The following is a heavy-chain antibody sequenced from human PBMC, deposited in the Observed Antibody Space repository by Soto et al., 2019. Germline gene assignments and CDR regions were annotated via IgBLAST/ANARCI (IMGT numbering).Heavy chain of an antibody. CDR3: AREPGRGFLEWFHNWFDP. CDR2: MNPNRGNT. J-gene: IGHJ5*02. CDR1: GYTFTSYD. V-gene: IGHV1-8*01. D-gene: IGHD3-3*01. Sequence: ASVKVSCKASGYTFTSYDINWVRQATGQGLEWMGWMNPNRGNTGYAQKFQGRGTMTRNNYISTAYMELSSMRSEETAVYYCAREPGRGFLEWFHNWFDPWGQGTLVTVSS.